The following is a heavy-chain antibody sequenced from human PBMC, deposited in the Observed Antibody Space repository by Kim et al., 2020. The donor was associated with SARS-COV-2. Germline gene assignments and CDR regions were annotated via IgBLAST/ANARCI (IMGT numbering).Heavy chain of an antibody. CDR3: ARDQLGSRGSAFDI. J-gene: IGHJ3*02. Sequence: ASVKVSCKTSGYIFTVHYMHWVRQAPGQGLEWMGWINPTSGDTSYAQKFQGRVTMTREMSISTVYMELTSLTFDDTAVYYCARDQLGSRGSAFDIWGQGTLVSVSS. V-gene: IGHV1-2*02. CDR1: GYIFTVHY. D-gene: IGHD3-16*01. CDR2: INPTSGDT.